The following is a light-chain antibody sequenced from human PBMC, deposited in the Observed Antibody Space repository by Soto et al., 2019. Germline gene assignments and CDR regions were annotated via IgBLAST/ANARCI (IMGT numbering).Light chain of an antibody. J-gene: IGKJ1*01. CDR3: QQSHSTPWT. CDR2: AAS. CDR1: QSISSY. V-gene: IGKV1-39*01. Sequence: DIQMTQSPSSLSASVGDRVTITCRASQSISSYLNWYQQKPGKAPKLLIYAASSLQSGVPSRFSSTGSGTAFTLTICSLQPEDFATYYCQQSHSTPWTFGQGTKVEIK.